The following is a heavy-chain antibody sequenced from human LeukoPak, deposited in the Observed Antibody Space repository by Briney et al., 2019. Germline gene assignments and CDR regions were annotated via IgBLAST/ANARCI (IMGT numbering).Heavy chain of an antibody. J-gene: IGHJ4*01. CDR1: GFTFSSYA. CDR3: VKNLDTSPGFFDY. CDR2: IRSDGGYK. V-gene: IGHV3-30*02. D-gene: IGHD5-18*01. Sequence: GGSLRLSCAASGFTFSSYAMHWVRQSPDKGLEWVAIIRSDGGYKDFLESVEGRFTISRDNSKTMLYLEMNALRPEDTAVYYCVKNLDTSPGFFDYWGHGSLVTVSS.